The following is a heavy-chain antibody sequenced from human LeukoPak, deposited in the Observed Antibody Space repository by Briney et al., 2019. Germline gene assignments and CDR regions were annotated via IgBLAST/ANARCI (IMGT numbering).Heavy chain of an antibody. CDR2: IWYDGSNK. Sequence: GGSLRLSCAASGFTFSSYGMHWVRQAPGKGLEWVAVIWYDGSNKYYADSVKGRFTISRDNSKNTLYLQMNSLRAEDTAVYYCAGGGRQLDYWGQGTLVTISS. J-gene: IGHJ4*02. V-gene: IGHV3-33*01. D-gene: IGHD1-26*01. CDR3: AGGGRQLDY. CDR1: GFTFSSYG.